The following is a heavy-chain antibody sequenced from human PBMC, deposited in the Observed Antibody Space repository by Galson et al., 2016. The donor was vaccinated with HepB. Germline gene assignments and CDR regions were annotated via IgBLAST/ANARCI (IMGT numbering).Heavy chain of an antibody. V-gene: IGHV3-72*01. J-gene: IGHJ4*02. CDR3: TRTGLGDFDY. Sequence: SLRLSCAASGFIFSDSGMNWVRQAPGKGLEWVGRTRNRARSYTTDYVASVKGRFTISRDNSKSSVYLHMNGLKPEDTAIYYCTRTGLGDFDYWGRGALVTVSS. CDR1: GFIFSDSG. CDR2: TRNRARSYTT.